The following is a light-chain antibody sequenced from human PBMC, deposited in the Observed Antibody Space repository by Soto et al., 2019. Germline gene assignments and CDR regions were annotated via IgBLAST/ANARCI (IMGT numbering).Light chain of an antibody. V-gene: IGLV1-47*01. CDR1: SSNIGSNY. Sequence: QSVLTQPPSASGTPGQRVTISCSGSSSNIGSNYVYWYQQLPGTAPKLLIYRNNQRPSGVPDRFSGSKSGTSASLAIGGFGSEDEADYYCAAWDDSLSAFFVFGTGTRVTVL. CDR3: AAWDDSLSAFFV. J-gene: IGLJ1*01. CDR2: RNN.